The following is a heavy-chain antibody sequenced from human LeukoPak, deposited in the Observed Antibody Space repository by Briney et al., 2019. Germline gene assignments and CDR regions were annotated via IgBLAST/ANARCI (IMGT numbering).Heavy chain of an antibody. CDR3: GRDEGFCSGGSCYLPFDY. D-gene: IGHD2-15*01. V-gene: IGHV3-21*01. Sequence: GGSLRLSCAASGFTFSSYSMNWVRQAPGKGLEWVSSISSSSSYIYYADSVKGRFTISRDNAKNSLYLQMNSLRAEDTAVYYCGRDEGFCSGGSCYLPFDYWAREPWSPSPQ. CDR1: GFTFSSYS. CDR2: ISSSSSYI. J-gene: IGHJ4*02.